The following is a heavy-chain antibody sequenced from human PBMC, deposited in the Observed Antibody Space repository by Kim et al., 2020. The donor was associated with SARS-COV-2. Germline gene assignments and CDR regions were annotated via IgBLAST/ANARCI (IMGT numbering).Heavy chain of an antibody. CDR1: GFTFSDYY. V-gene: IGHV3-11*05. CDR3: ARVGYDYVWGSYRDYYYYYGMDV. CDR2: ISSSSYT. D-gene: IGHD3-16*02. Sequence: GGSLRLSCAASGFTFSDYYMSWIRQAPGKGLEWVSYISSSSYTNYAASVKGRFTISRDNAKNSLYLQMNSLRAEDTAVYYCARVGYDYVWGSYRDYYYYYGMDVWGQGTTVTVSS. J-gene: IGHJ6*02.